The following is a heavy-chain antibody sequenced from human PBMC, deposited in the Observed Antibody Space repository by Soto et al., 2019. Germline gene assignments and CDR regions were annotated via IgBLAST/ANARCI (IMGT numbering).Heavy chain of an antibody. V-gene: IGHV3-30*03. D-gene: IGHD6-19*01. CDR2: ISYDGRNK. Sequence: GGSLRLSCAASGFTFSNYGFHWVRQAPGKGLEWVAVISYDGRNKYSADSVKGRFTISRDNSKNTIYLQLNSLTTKDTAVYYCARDGSGWTWRHFDYWGQGTPVTVSS. J-gene: IGHJ4*02. CDR3: ARDGSGWTWRHFDY. CDR1: GFTFSNYG.